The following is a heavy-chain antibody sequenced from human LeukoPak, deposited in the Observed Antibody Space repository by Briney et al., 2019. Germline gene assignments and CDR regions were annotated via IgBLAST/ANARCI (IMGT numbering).Heavy chain of an antibody. CDR3: ARTYCSGGSCYSGWFDP. CDR1: GFTVSSNY. V-gene: IGHV3-66*01. D-gene: IGHD2-15*01. Sequence: GGSLRLSCAASGFTVSSNYMSWVRQAPGKGLEWVSVIYSGGSTYYADSVKGRFTISRDNSKNTLYLQMNSLRAEDTAVYCCARTYCSGGSCYSGWFDPWGQGTLVTVSS. CDR2: IYSGGST. J-gene: IGHJ5*02.